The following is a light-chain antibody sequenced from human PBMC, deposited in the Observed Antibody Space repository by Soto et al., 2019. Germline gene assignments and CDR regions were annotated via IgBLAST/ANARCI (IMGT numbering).Light chain of an antibody. J-gene: IGKJ1*01. CDR2: GAS. CDR3: QQYGRSGT. V-gene: IGKV3-20*01. Sequence: IVRSQAPGTLSLSAGERATLSCRASQSVSNNYLAWYQQKPGQAPRLLIYGASNRATGIPDRFSGSGSGTDFTLTISRLEPEDFAVYYCQQYGRSGTFGQGTKVDIK. CDR1: QSVSNNY.